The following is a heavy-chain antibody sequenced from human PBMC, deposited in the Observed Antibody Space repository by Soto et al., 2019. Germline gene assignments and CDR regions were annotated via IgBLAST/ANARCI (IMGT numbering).Heavy chain of an antibody. CDR2: IDLSGTTT. CDR3: AKDSNNLDQTYYDFWSGYYGRYYYLDV. CDR1: GFSFSDYS. Sequence: GGSLRLSCAASGFSFSDYSMNWVRQAPGKGLEWVSFIDLSGTTTYYTDSVKGRFTIFRDKSMNTLYLQMNSLRVEDTAVYYCAKDSNNLDQTYYDFWSGYYGRYYYLDVWGKGTTVTVSS. D-gene: IGHD3-3*01. J-gene: IGHJ6*03. V-gene: IGHV3-23*03.